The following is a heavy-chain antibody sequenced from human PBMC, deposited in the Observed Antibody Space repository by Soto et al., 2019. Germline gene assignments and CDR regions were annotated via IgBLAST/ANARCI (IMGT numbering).Heavy chain of an antibody. Sequence: GGSLRLSCAASGFTFSSYGMHWVRQAPGKGLEWVAVIWYDGSNKYYADSVKGRFTISRDNSKNTLYLQMNSLRAEDTAVYYCASTYYDFWSGYLPSHYYGMDVWGQGTTVTVSS. CDR3: ASTYYDFWSGYLPSHYYGMDV. D-gene: IGHD3-3*01. J-gene: IGHJ6*02. V-gene: IGHV3-33*01. CDR1: GFTFSSYG. CDR2: IWYDGSNK.